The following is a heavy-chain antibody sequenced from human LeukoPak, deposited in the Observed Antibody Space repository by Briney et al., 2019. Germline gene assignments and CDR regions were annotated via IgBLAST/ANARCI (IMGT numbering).Heavy chain of an antibody. D-gene: IGHD5-18*01. Sequence: GRSLRLSCAASGFTFSSYGMRWVRQAPGKGLEWVAVIGYDGSNKYYADSVNGRFTISRDNSKNTLYLQMNSLRAEDTAVYYCARDSISYSYGYGYYYYGMDVWGQGTTVTVSS. CDR1: GFTFSSYG. J-gene: IGHJ6*02. CDR2: IGYDGSNK. CDR3: ARDSISYSYGYGYYYYGMDV. V-gene: IGHV3-33*01.